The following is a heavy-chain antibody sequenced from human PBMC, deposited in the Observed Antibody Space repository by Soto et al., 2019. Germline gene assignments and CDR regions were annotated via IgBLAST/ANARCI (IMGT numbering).Heavy chain of an antibody. V-gene: IGHV4-30-2*01. CDR3: ARGGATTVAPFGYCDL. Sequence: QLQLQESGSGLIKASETLSLTCTVSGGSITSGGYSWSWVRQPPGKGPEWIGYICWSGNYHHNPSLNGRVTISIERSRNQFSLKLRSVTAADTATYFCARGGATTVAPFGYCDLCGRGTLVTVSS. CDR2: ICWSGNY. J-gene: IGHJ2*01. CDR1: GGSITSGGYS. D-gene: IGHD4-17*01.